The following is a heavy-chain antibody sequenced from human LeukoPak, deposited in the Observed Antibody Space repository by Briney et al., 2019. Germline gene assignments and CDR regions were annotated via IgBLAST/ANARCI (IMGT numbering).Heavy chain of an antibody. CDR1: AYAFTAYY. D-gene: IGHD3-3*01. J-gene: IGHJ5*02. CDR3: ARDTSSWYDH. CDR2: FHPNTGVT. V-gene: IGHV1-2*02. Sequence: GASVKVSCKTSAYAFTAYYMHWVRLAPGQGLEWMGWFHPNTGVTSYPQIFQGRVTMTRDTSISTAYLELTNLGSDDTAVYYCARDTSSWYDHWGQGTLVTVSS.